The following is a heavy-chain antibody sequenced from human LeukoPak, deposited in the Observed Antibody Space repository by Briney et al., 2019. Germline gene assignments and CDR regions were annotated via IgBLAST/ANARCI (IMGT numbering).Heavy chain of an antibody. D-gene: IGHD6-13*01. J-gene: IGHJ6*02. Sequence: GGSLRLSCAASGFTFSSYDMHWVRQATGKGLEWVSAIGTAGDTYYPGSVKGRFTISRENAKNSLYLQMNSLRAGDTAVYYCARSRGITAAGQYYYCGMDVWGQGTTVTVSS. CDR1: GFTFSSYD. CDR3: ARSRGITAAGQYYYCGMDV. CDR2: IGTAGDT. V-gene: IGHV3-13*04.